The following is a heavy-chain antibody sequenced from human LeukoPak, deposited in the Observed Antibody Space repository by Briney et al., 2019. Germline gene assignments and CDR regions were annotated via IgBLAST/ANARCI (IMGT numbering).Heavy chain of an antibody. CDR2: IYYSGST. J-gene: IGHJ4*02. CDR3: ALYGSGTSCRRGAFDY. V-gene: IGHV4-31*03. D-gene: IGHD2-2*01. Sequence: PSETLSLTCTVSGVSISCGGYYWSWIRQHPGKGLEWIGYIYYSGSTYYNPSLKSRVTISVDTSKNQFSLKLISVTAADTAVYYCALYGSGTSCRRGAFDYWGQGTLVTVSS. CDR1: GVSISCGGYY.